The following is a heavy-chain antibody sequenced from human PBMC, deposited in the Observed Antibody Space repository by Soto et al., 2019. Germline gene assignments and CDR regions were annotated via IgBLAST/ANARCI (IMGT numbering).Heavy chain of an antibody. CDR1: GFTFDDYA. D-gene: IGHD2-21*02. CDR2: ISWNSGSI. J-gene: IGHJ6*02. CDR3: AKDIRGDWAYYYYGMDV. Sequence: PGGSLRLSCAASGFTFDDYAMHWVRQAPGKGLEWVSRISWNSGSIGYADSVKGRFTISRDNAKNSLYLQMNSLRAEDTALYYCAKDIRGDWAYYYYGMDVWGQGTTVTVSS. V-gene: IGHV3-9*01.